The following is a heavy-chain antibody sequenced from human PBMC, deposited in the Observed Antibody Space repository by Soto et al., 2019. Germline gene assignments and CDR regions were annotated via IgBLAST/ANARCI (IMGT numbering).Heavy chain of an antibody. Sequence: GGSLRLSCAASGFTFSSYAMSWVRQAPGKGLEWVSAISGSGGSTYYADSVKGRFTISRDNSKNTLYLQMNSLRAEDTAVYYCAISITGPTAAGTEWELFPLDYWGQGTLVTVSS. V-gene: IGHV3-23*01. CDR3: AISITGPTAAGTEWELFPLDY. J-gene: IGHJ4*02. CDR2: ISGSGGST. D-gene: IGHD6-13*01. CDR1: GFTFSSYA.